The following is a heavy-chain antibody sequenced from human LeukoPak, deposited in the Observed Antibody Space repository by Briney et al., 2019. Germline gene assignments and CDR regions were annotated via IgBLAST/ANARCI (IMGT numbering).Heavy chain of an antibody. V-gene: IGHV1-8*03. CDR1: GYTFTSYD. D-gene: IGHD5-18*01. CDR3: ACVQRAPKSGYSYGWAGYDWFDP. Sequence: ASVKVSCKASGYTFTSYDINWVRQATGQGLEWMGRMNPNSGNTGYAQKFQGRVTITRNTSISTAYMELSSLRSEDTAVYYCACVQRAPKSGYSYGWAGYDWFDPWGQGTLVTVSS. CDR2: MNPNSGNT. J-gene: IGHJ5*02.